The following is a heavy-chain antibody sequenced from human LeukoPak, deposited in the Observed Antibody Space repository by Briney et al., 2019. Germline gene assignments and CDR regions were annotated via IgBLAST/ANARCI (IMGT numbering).Heavy chain of an antibody. CDR3: AKDQGAYYGSGTLYYFDY. D-gene: IGHD3-10*01. V-gene: IGHV3-30*02. Sequence: PGGSLRLSCAVSGFTFSTYGMHWVRQAPGKGLEWVAFIRYDGNNKYYADSAKGRFTISRDNSKNTLYLQMNSLRAEDTAVYYCAKDQGAYYGSGTLYYFDYWGQGTLVTVSS. J-gene: IGHJ4*02. CDR1: GFTFSTYG. CDR2: IRYDGNNK.